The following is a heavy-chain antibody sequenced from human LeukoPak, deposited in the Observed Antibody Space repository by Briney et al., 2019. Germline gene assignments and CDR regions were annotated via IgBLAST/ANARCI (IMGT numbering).Heavy chain of an antibody. CDR3: ARVRIYSNYDYYGMDV. Sequence: PGGSLRLSCAASGFTFSSYGMHWVRQAPGKGLEWVAVIWYDGSNKYYADSVKGRFTISRDNSKNTLYLQMNSLRAEDTAVYYCARVRIYSNYDYYGMDVWGQGTTVTVSS. CDR2: IWYDGSNK. CDR1: GFTFSSYG. D-gene: IGHD4-11*01. J-gene: IGHJ6*02. V-gene: IGHV3-33*01.